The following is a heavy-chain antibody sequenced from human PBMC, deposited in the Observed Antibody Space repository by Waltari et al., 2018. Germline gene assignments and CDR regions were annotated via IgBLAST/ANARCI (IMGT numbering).Heavy chain of an antibody. Sequence: QVQLVESGGGVVQPGRSLRLSCAASGFTFSSYGMHWVRRAPGKGLEWVAVRWYDGSNKYYADSVKGRFTISRDNSKNTLYLQMNSLRAEDTAVYYCARTLSSGYYYVDYWGQGTLVTVSS. V-gene: IGHV3-33*01. CDR1: GFTFSSYG. J-gene: IGHJ4*02. CDR2: RWYDGSNK. CDR3: ARTLSSGYYYVDY. D-gene: IGHD3-22*01.